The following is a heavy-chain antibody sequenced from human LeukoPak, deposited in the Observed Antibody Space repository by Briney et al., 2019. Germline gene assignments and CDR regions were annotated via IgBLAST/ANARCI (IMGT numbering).Heavy chain of an antibody. CDR1: GFTFDDYV. J-gene: IGHJ5*02. Sequence: GGSLRLSCTASGFTFDDYVMHWVRPAPGKGLEWVSLISGDGSGTYYADSVKGRFTISRDNSKNSLFLHMSGLRAEDTALYYCATQNPPGSGYYDTYNWFDPWGRGTLVTVAS. D-gene: IGHD5-12*01. CDR2: ISGDGSGT. CDR3: ATQNPPGSGYYDTYNWFDP. V-gene: IGHV3-43*02.